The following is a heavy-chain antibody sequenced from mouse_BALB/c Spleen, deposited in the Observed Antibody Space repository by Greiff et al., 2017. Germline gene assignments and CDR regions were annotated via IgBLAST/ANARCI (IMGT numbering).Heavy chain of an antibody. CDR3: ARDKGGYYGSNYEAMDY. D-gene: IGHD1-1*01. V-gene: IGHV5-4*02. CDR2: ISDGGSYT. J-gene: IGHJ4*01. CDR1: GFTFSDYY. Sequence: EVQGVESGGGLVKPGGSLKLSCAASGFTFSDYYMYWVRQTPEKRLEWVATISDGGSYTYYPDSVKGRFTISRDNAKNNLYLQMSSLKSEDTAMYYCARDKGGYYGSNYEAMDYWGQGTSVTVSS.